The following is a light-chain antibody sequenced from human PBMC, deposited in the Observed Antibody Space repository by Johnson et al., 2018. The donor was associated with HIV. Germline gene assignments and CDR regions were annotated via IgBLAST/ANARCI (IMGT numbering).Light chain of an antibody. CDR2: ENN. V-gene: IGLV1-51*02. CDR1: SSNIGNNY. CDR3: EIWHSSLSAGGV. Sequence: QSLLTQPPSVSAAPGQKVTISCSGNSSNIGNNYVSWYQQLPGTAPKLLIYENNKRPSGIPDRFSGSKSATSATLGITGLQPGDEADYYCEIWHSSLSAGGVFGTGTKVTVL. J-gene: IGLJ1*01.